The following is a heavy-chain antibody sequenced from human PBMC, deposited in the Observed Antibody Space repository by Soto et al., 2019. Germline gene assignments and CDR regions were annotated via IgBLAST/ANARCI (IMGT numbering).Heavy chain of an antibody. CDR2: IYYSGST. CDR1: GGSISSGDYY. V-gene: IGHV4-30-4*01. CDR3: ASQASPYYYYGMDV. Sequence: SETLSLTCTVSGGSISSGDYYWSWIRQPPGKGLEWIGYIYYSGSTYYNPSLKSRVTISVDTSKNQFSLKLSSATAADTAVYYCASQASPYYYYGMDVWGQGTTVTVSS. J-gene: IGHJ6*02.